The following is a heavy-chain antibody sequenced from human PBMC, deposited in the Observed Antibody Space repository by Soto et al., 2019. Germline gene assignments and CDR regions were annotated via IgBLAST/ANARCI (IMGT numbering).Heavy chain of an antibody. CDR2: IYYSGST. V-gene: IGHV4-31*11. CDR1: GGSISSGGYY. J-gene: IGHJ4*02. D-gene: IGHD6-13*01. Sequence: SETLSLTCAVSGGSISSGGYYWSWIRQHPGKGLEWIGYIYYSGSTYYNPSLKSRVTISVDTSKNQFSLKLSSVTAADTAVYYCARDGVAISSSWSADGIWGQGTLVTVSS. CDR3: ARDGVAISSSWSADGI.